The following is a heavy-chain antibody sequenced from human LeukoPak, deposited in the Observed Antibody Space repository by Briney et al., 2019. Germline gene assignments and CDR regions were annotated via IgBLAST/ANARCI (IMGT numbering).Heavy chain of an antibody. CDR3: ARTSATIFGVVTADWFDP. CDR1: GYTFTSYE. V-gene: IGHV1-8*02. D-gene: IGHD3-3*01. Sequence: ASVKVSCKASGYTFTSYEINWVRQATGQGLEWMGWMNPNSGNTGYAQKLQGRVTMTTDTSTSTAYMELRSLRSDDTAVYYCARTSATIFGVVTADWFDPWGQGTLVTVSS. CDR2: MNPNSGNT. J-gene: IGHJ5*02.